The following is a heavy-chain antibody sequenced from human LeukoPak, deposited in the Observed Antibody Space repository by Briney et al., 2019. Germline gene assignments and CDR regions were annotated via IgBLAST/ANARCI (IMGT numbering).Heavy chain of an antibody. CDR3: VKVQRRFYYDSSGYYFDY. D-gene: IGHD3-22*01. CDR2: VSYDGSNK. J-gene: IGHJ4*02. CDR1: GFTLSGYV. Sequence: GGSLRLSCAASGFTLSGYVMHWVRQAPGKGLEWVAIVSYDGSNKYYGDSVKGRFTISRDNSKNTLYLQMNSLRAEDTAMYYCVKVQRRFYYDSSGYYFDYWGQGSLVTVSS. V-gene: IGHV3-30*18.